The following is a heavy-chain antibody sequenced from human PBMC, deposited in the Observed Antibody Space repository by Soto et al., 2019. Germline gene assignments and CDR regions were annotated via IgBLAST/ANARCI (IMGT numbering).Heavy chain of an antibody. CDR3: ARIFRFEQYYFDY. Sequence: PGSSLKISSKASGYNFTSYWIGWVRQMRGKGLEWMVIIYPGDYDTRYSASFQGQVTISVDKSISTAYLQWSSLMASDTAMYYCARIFRFEQYYFDYWGQGTLVTVSS. CDR1: GYNFTSYW. J-gene: IGHJ4*02. D-gene: IGHD3-9*01. CDR2: IYPGDYDT. V-gene: IGHV5-51*03.